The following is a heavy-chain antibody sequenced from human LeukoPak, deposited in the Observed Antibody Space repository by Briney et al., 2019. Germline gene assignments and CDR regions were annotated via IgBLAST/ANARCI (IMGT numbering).Heavy chain of an antibody. CDR2: VYNSGST. J-gene: IGHJ4*02. D-gene: IGHD5-24*01. CDR3: VRDRELNY. Sequence: SETLSLTCTVSGGSISIYYWSWIRQPPGKGLEWIGHVYNSGSTDYNPSLKSRVTISADTSKNQFSLKLSSVIAADTAVYYCVRDRELNYWGQGILVTVSS. V-gene: IGHV4-59*01. CDR1: GGSISIYY.